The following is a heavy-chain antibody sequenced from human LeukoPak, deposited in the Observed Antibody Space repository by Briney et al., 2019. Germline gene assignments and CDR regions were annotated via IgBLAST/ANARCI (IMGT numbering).Heavy chain of an antibody. CDR2: IYYSGST. V-gene: IGHV4-59*01. D-gene: IGHD5-12*01. CDR1: GGSISSYY. Sequence: ASETLSLTCNVSGGSISSYYWSWIRQPPGKGLEWIGYIYYSGSTNYNPSLKSRVTISVDTSKKQFSLKLRSVTAADTAVYYCARVSGYDWESFYDYWGQGTLVTVSS. J-gene: IGHJ4*02. CDR3: ARVSGYDWESFYDY.